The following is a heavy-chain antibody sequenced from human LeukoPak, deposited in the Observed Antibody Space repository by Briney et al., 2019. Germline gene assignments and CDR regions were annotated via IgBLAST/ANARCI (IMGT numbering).Heavy chain of an antibody. V-gene: IGHV4-39*01. Sequence: SETLSLTCTVSGGSISSSNYPWGWIRQPPGKGLEWIGNMYYSGNSYYKPSLKSRVTISVDTSKNQFSLKLSSVTAADTAVYYCARLWSYGYFDYWGQGTLVTVSS. J-gene: IGHJ4*02. CDR2: MYYSGNS. CDR1: GGSISSSNYP. CDR3: ARLWSYGYFDY. D-gene: IGHD5-18*01.